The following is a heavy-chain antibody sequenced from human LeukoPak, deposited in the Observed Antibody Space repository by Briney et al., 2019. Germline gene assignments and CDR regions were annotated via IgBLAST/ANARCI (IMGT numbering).Heavy chain of an antibody. J-gene: IGHJ4*02. CDR3: ARDLIRGVVNN. CDR1: GFTFSSHW. Sequence: GGSLRLSCTASGFTFSSHWMHLVRQAPGKGLVWVSRINSDGSRTSYADSVKGRFTISRDNAKNTLYLQMNSLRAEDTAVYYCARDLIRGVVNNWGQGTLVTVSS. D-gene: IGHD3-10*01. V-gene: IGHV3-74*01. CDR2: INSDGSRT.